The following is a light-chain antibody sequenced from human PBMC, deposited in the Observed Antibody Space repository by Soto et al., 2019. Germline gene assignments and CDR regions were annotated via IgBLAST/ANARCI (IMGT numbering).Light chain of an antibody. CDR1: QSVSSSY. CDR3: QQYGSSSCT. CDR2: GTS. J-gene: IGKJ1*01. V-gene: IGKV3-20*01. Sequence: EIVLTQSPGTLSLSPGEGATLSCRASQSVSSSYLAWYQQKPGQAPRLLIYGTSSRATAIPDRFSGSGSGTDFTLSFSRLEPEDFAVYYCQQYGSSSCTFGQGTKVDIK.